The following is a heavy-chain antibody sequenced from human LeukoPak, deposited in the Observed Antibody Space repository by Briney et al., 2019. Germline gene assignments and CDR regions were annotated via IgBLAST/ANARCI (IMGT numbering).Heavy chain of an antibody. J-gene: IGHJ4*02. CDR1: GFTFSGYG. V-gene: IGHV3-30*18. CDR2: ISYDGSNK. CDR3: AKDGGDYHFDY. D-gene: IGHD4-17*01. Sequence: GGSLRLSCAASGFTFSGYGIHWVRQAPGKGLEWVAIISYDGSNKCYADSVKGRFTISRDNSKNTLYLQMNSLRAEDTAVYYCAKDGGDYHFDYWGQGTLVTVSS.